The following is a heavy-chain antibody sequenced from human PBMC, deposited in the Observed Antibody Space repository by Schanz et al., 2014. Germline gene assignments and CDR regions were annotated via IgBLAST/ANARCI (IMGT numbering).Heavy chain of an antibody. Sequence: EMQLVESGGGLIQPGGSLRLSCAASGFTVTSYYMSWVRQAPGKGLEWVSVIYSGGSTYYADSVKGRFTVSRDNSKNTVYLQMNSLRAEDAAVYYCAKEESPPSLVDYWGQGTLVTVSS. CDR3: AKEESPPSLVDY. CDR1: GFTVTSYY. CDR2: IYSGGST. V-gene: IGHV3-66*03. J-gene: IGHJ4*02.